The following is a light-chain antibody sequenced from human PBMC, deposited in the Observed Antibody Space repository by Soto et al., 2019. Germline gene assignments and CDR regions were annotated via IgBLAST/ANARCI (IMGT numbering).Light chain of an antibody. J-gene: IGKJ2*01. CDR1: RSVSSRY. CDR2: GTS. V-gene: IGKV3-20*01. CDR3: HQYGYSPNT. Sequence: EIVLTQSPGTLSLSPGERATLSCRASRSVSSRYFAWYQQRPGQAPRLLIHGTSNRATGIPDKFSGSGSGTDFTLTISRLEPEDFAVYFCHQYGYSPNTFGQGTKLEIK.